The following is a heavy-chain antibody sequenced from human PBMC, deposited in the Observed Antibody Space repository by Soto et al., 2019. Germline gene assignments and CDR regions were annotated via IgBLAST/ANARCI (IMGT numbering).Heavy chain of an antibody. CDR1: GYSFTSYW. CDR2: IYPGDSDT. CDR3: ARQRLYYDSSPAY. J-gene: IGHJ4*02. Sequence: GESLKISCXGSGYSFTSYWIGWVRQMPGKGLEWMGIIYPGDSDTRYSPSFQGQVTISADKSISTAYLQWSSLKASDTAMYYCARQRLYYDSSPAYWGQGTLVTVSS. D-gene: IGHD3-22*01. V-gene: IGHV5-51*01.